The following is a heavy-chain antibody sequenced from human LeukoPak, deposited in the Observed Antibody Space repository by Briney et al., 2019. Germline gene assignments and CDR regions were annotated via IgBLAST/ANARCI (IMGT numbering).Heavy chain of an antibody. CDR2: AYYDGTT. CDR1: GGSISTYY. Sequence: SETLSLTCTVSGGSISTYYWSWIRQPPGKGLEWIGYAYYDGTTNYSPSPKSRVTMSVDTSKNELSLNVYSVTAADTAVYYCARGRATYDFWSGYLFDYWGQGTLVTVSS. D-gene: IGHD3-3*01. CDR3: ARGRATYDFWSGYLFDY. V-gene: IGHV4-59*12. J-gene: IGHJ4*02.